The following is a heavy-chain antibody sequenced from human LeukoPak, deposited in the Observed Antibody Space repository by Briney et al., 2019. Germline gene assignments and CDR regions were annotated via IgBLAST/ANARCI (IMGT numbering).Heavy chain of an antibody. V-gene: IGHV3-48*04. CDR3: ARGFTFGGVIVSDAFDI. D-gene: IGHD3-16*02. CDR2: ISSGVSTV. Sequence: PGGSLRLSCAPSGFTFSRNSMNWVRQAPGKGLEWVSYISSGVSTVYYADSVQGRFTISRDNAKNSLDLQMNSLRAEDTAVYYCARGFTFGGVIVSDAFDIWGQGTTVTVSS. J-gene: IGHJ3*02. CDR1: GFTFSRNS.